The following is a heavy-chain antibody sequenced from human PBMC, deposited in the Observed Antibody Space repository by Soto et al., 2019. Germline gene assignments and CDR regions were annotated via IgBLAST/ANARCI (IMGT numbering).Heavy chain of an antibody. CDR1: GFTFSDYY. V-gene: IGHV3-11*05. Sequence: GGSLRLSCAASGFTFSDYYMSWIRQAPGKGLEWVSYISSSSSYTNYADSVKGRFTISRDNAKNSLYLQMNSLRAEDTAVYYCARDGYYGSGSYSDYWGQGTLVTVSS. D-gene: IGHD3-10*01. J-gene: IGHJ4*02. CDR2: ISSSSSYT. CDR3: ARDGYYGSGSYSDY.